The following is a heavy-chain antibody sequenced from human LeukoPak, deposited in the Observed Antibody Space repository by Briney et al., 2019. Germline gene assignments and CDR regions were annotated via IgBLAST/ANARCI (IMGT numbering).Heavy chain of an antibody. Sequence: GGSLLLSCAASGFTFTTYWMSWVRQAPGKGLEWVANIQQDGTEKYYVDSVKGRFTISRDNAKNSLYLQMNSLRVEDTAVYYCARDLGGYSYGSHFDYWGQGTLVTVSS. CDR3: ARDLGGYSYGSHFDY. V-gene: IGHV3-7*01. D-gene: IGHD5-18*01. CDR1: GFTFTTYW. CDR2: IQQDGTEK. J-gene: IGHJ4*02.